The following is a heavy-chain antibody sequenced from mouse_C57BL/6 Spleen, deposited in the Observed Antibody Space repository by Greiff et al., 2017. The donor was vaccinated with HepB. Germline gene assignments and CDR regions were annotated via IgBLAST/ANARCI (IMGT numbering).Heavy chain of an antibody. Sequence: QVLLKQSGPELVKPGASVKISCKASGYAFSSSWMNWVKQRPGKGLEWIGRIYPGDGDTNYNGKFKGKATLTADTSSSTAYMQLSSLTSEDSAVYFCARRGVYYYGSSSTLYAMDYWGQGTSVTVSS. CDR1: GYAFSSSW. D-gene: IGHD1-1*01. J-gene: IGHJ4*01. V-gene: IGHV1-82*01. CDR3: ARRGVYYYGSSSTLYAMDY. CDR2: IYPGDGDT.